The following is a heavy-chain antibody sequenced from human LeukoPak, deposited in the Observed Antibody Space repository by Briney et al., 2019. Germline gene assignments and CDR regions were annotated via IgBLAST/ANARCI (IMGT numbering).Heavy chain of an antibody. V-gene: IGHV3-15*01. J-gene: IGHJ4*02. D-gene: IGHD5-18*01. CDR2: IKSNTDGGTA. CDR1: VFTFSDAW. CDR3: TTDRSDTAMIN. Sequence: GGSLRLSCAASVFTFSDAWMSWVRQAPGKGLEWVGRIKSNTDGGTADYPAPVKGRFTISRDDSKNTLYLQMNSLKTEDTAVYYCTTDRSDTAMINWGQGTLVTVSS.